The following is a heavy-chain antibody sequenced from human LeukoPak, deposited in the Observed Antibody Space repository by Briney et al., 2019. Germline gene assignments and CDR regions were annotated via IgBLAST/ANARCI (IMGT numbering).Heavy chain of an antibody. CDR1: GYTFTDYY. CDR3: ARANFLYCSSSTCLFDY. J-gene: IGHJ4*02. D-gene: IGHD2-2*01. Sequence: ASVKVSCKASGYTFTDYYMHWVRQAPGQGFEWMGWINANDGDANYAQKFQGRVTMTRDTFISTAHMEVSRLRSDDTAVYYCARANFLYCSSSTCLFDYWGQGTLVTVSS. V-gene: IGHV1-2*02. CDR2: INANDGDA.